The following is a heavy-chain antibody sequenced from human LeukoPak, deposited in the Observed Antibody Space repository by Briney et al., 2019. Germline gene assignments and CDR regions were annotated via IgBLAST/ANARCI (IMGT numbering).Heavy chain of an antibody. D-gene: IGHD6-13*01. Sequence: ASVKVSCKASGYTFTSYAMNWVRQAPGQGLEWMGWINTNTGNPTYAQGFTGRFVFSLDTSVSTAYLQISSLKAEDTAVYYCATPLYSSSWAYFDYWGQGTLVTVSS. CDR3: ATPLYSSSWAYFDY. V-gene: IGHV7-4-1*02. J-gene: IGHJ4*02. CDR2: INTNTGNP. CDR1: GYTFTSYA.